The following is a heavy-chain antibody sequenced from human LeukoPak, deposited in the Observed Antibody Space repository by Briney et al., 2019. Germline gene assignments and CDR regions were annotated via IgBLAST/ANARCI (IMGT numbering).Heavy chain of an antibody. J-gene: IGHJ4*02. CDR3: ARVAVGATFFDY. Sequence: SETLSLTCTVSGGSISSYYWSWIRQPPGKGLEWIGYIYYSGSTNYNPSLKSRVTISVDTSKNQFSLKLSSVTAANTAVYYCARVAVGATFFDYWGQGTLVTVSS. V-gene: IGHV4-59*01. CDR2: IYYSGST. D-gene: IGHD1-26*01. CDR1: GGSISSYY.